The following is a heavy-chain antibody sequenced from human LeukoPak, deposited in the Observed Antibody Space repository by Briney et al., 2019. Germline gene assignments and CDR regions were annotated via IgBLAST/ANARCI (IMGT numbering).Heavy chain of an antibody. CDR3: ARHAPEYCSSTSCRYGMDV. CDR1: GYSFTSYW. Sequence: GESLQISCKGSGYSFTSYWIGWVRPMPGKGLEWMGIIYPGDSDTRYSPSFQGQVTISADKSISTAYLQWSSLKASDTAMYYCARHAPEYCSSTSCRYGMDVWGQGTTVTVSS. CDR2: IYPGDSDT. D-gene: IGHD2-2*01. V-gene: IGHV5-51*01. J-gene: IGHJ6*02.